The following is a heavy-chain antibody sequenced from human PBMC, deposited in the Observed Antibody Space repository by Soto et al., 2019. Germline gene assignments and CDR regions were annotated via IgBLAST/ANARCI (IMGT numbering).Heavy chain of an antibody. D-gene: IGHD4-4*01. CDR3: ARDRGYSSFDY. J-gene: IGHJ4*01. CDR1: GFTFSNYW. Sequence: GGSLRLSCAASGFTFSNYWMSWVRQAPGKGLEWVANINQDVTEKNFLDSVMGRFTISRDNAKSSLLLQMNSLRVEDTAVYYCARDRGYSSFDYWGQGTPVTVSS. V-gene: IGHV3-7*03. CDR2: INQDVTEK.